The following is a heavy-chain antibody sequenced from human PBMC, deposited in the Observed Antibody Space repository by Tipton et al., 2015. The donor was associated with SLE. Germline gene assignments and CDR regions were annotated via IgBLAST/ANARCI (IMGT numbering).Heavy chain of an antibody. D-gene: IGHD3-10*01. J-gene: IGHJ6*02. CDR3: ARDILGGPLAYYYYGMDV. CDR1: GFTFSSYW. Sequence: LSLTCAASGFTFSSYWMSWVRQAPGKGLEWVANIKQDGSEKYYVDSVKGRFTISRDNAKNSLYLQMNSLRAEDTAVYYCARDILGGPLAYYYYGMDVWGQGTTVTVSS. V-gene: IGHV3-7*01. CDR2: IKQDGSEK.